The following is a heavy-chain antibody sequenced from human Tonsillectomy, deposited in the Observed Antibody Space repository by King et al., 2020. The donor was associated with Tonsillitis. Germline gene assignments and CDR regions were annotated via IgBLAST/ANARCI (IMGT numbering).Heavy chain of an antibody. J-gene: IGHJ5*02. CDR1: GFTFSSYG. CDR2: ISYDGSHK. D-gene: IGHD3-10*01. V-gene: IGHV3-33*05. Sequence: QLVQSGGGVVQPGRSLRLSCAASGFTFSSYGMHWVRHSPGKGLEWVTVISYDGSHKYYADSVKGRFTISRDNSNNTLYLQMNSLRVEDTAVYYCARAGYYSSNWFDPWGQGTLVTVSS. CDR3: ARAGYYSSNWFDP.